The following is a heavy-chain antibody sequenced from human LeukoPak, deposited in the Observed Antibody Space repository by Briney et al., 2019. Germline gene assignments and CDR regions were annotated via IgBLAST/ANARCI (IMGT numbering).Heavy chain of an antibody. J-gene: IGHJ4*02. CDR3: ASNTGVAYYYDSSGYSHDY. Sequence: GGSLRLSCAASGFTFGDYYMSWIRQAPGKGLEWVSYISSSGSTIYYADSVKGRFTISRDNAKNSLYLQMNSLRAEDTAVYYCASNTGVAYYYDSSGYSHDYWGQGTLVTVSS. CDR2: ISSSGSTI. CDR1: GFTFGDYY. D-gene: IGHD3-22*01. V-gene: IGHV3-11*01.